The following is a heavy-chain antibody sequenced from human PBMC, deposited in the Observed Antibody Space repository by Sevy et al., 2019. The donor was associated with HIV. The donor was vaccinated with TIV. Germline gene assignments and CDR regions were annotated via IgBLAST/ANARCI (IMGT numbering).Heavy chain of an antibody. CDR1: GFIVTEKY. CDR2: IYSGGNT. D-gene: IGHD3-10*01. CDR3: ATRGAFPNYGFDV. J-gene: IGHJ6*02. V-gene: IGHV3-66*01. Sequence: GGSLRLSCAASGFIVTEKYMTWVRHVPARGREWVSSIYSGGNTYYRDSVKDRFIISRDTSKNTIYLQMNSLRGDDTGVYYCATRGAFPNYGFDVWGQGTTVTVSS.